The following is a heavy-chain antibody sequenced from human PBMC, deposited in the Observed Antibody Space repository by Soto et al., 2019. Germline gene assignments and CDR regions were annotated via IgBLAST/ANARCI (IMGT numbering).Heavy chain of an antibody. D-gene: IGHD3-22*01. CDR3: ARDSRLDSMGY. V-gene: IGHV3-30-3*01. Sequence: QVQLVESGGGVVQPGRSLRLSCAASGFTFSSYAMHWVCQAPGKGLEWVAVISYDGSNKYYADSVKGRFTISRDNSKNTLYLQMNSLRAEDTAVYYCARDSRLDSMGYWGQGTLVTVSS. J-gene: IGHJ4*02. CDR2: ISYDGSNK. CDR1: GFTFSSYA.